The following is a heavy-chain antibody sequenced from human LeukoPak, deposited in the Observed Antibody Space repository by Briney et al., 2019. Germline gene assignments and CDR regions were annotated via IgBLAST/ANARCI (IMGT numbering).Heavy chain of an antibody. CDR2: ISYDGSTK. D-gene: IGHD2-2*01. V-gene: IGHV3-30-3*01. J-gene: IGHJ4*02. Sequence: GGSLRLSCAASGFTFSSYAMHWVRQAPGKGLEWVAVISYDGSTKYYADSVKGRFTISRDNSKNTLYLQMNSLRAEDTAMYYCAREYCSSTSCYVFIDYWGQGTLVTVSS. CDR1: GFTFSSYA. CDR3: AREYCSSTSCYVFIDY.